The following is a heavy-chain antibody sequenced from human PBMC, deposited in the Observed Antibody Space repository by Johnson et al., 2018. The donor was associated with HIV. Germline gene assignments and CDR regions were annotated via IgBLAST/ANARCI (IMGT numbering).Heavy chain of an antibody. J-gene: IGHJ3*01. V-gene: IGHV3-64*07. D-gene: IGHD3-22*01. CDR1: GFTFSMYA. CDR2: ISSNGGST. CDR3: TIPYYYDSGGYQ. Sequence: EVQLVESGGGLVQPGGSLRLSCEASGFTFSMYAMHWVRQAPGKGLEYVSAISSNGGSTYYADSVKGRFTISRDNSKNTLYLQMDSLRAEDMAVYYCTIPYYYDSGGYQWGQGTMVTVSS.